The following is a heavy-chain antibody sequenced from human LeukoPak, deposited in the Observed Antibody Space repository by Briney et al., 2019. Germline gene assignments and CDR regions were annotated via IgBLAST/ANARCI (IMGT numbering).Heavy chain of an antibody. CDR2: VNWNGGST. Sequence: GGSLRLSCAASGFTFDDYGMSWVRQAPGKGLEGISGVNWNGGSTVYADSVKGRFTISRDNAKNSLYLQMNSLRAEDTALYYCVRDRCSSTSCHDSPNWFDPWGQGTLVTVSS. CDR1: GFTFDDYG. CDR3: VRDRCSSTSCHDSPNWFDP. V-gene: IGHV3-20*04. J-gene: IGHJ5*02. D-gene: IGHD2-2*01.